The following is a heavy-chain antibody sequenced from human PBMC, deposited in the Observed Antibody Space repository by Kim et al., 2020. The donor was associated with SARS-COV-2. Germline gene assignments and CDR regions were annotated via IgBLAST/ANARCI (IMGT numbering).Heavy chain of an antibody. CDR3: ARDAEVGDYYDSSGCYFDY. V-gene: IGHV3-48*02. CDR1: GFTFSSYS. CDR2: ISSSSSTI. J-gene: IGHJ4*02. D-gene: IGHD3-22*01. Sequence: GGSLRLSCAASGFTFSSYSMNWVRQAPGKGLEWVSYISSSSSTIYYADSVKGRFTISRDNAKNSLYLQMNSLRDEDTAVYYCARDAEVGDYYDSSGCYFDYWGQGTLVTVSS.